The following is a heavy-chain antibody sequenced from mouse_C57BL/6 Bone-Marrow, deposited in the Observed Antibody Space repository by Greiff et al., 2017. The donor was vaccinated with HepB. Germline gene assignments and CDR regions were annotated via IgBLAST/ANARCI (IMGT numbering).Heavy chain of an antibody. Sequence: QVQLKPSGAELVRPGASVTLSCKASGYTFTDYEMHWVKQTPVHGLEWIGAIDPETGGTAYNQKFKGKAILTADKSSSTAYMELRSLTSEDSAVYYCTREDYYGSSYVGAMDYWGQGTSVTVSS. CDR2: IDPETGGT. CDR3: TREDYYGSSYVGAMDY. J-gene: IGHJ4*01. CDR1: GYTFTDYE. D-gene: IGHD1-1*01. V-gene: IGHV1-15*01.